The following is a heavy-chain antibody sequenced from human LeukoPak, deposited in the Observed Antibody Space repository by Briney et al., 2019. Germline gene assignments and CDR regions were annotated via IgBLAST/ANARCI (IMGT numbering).Heavy chain of an antibody. Sequence: SETLSLTCTVSGGSINSFYWTWIRQPAGKGLEWIGRIYSSGSTNFNPSLKSRVTMSVDTSKNQFSLKLSSVTAADTAVYNCARGLSVQPFDYWGQGTLVTVSS. CDR3: ARGLSVQPFDY. D-gene: IGHD5-18*01. CDR2: IYSSGST. CDR1: GGSINSFY. V-gene: IGHV4-4*07. J-gene: IGHJ4*02.